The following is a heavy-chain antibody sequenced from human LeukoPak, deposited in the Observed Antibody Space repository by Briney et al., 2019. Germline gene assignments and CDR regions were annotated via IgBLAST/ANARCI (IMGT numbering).Heavy chain of an antibody. J-gene: IGHJ4*02. D-gene: IGHD1-26*01. CDR3: ASLPGGD. CDR2: IYYSGST. V-gene: IGHV4-39*01. CDR1: GGSLSSNPYY. Sequence: SETLSLTCTVSGGSLSSNPYYWGWIRQPPGKGLEWIGSIYYSGSTYYNASLKSRVTISVDTSKNQFSLKLTSVTAADTAVYYCASLPGGDWGQGTLVTVSS.